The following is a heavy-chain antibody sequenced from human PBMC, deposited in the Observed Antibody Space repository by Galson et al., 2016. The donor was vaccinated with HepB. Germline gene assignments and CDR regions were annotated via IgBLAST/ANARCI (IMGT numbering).Heavy chain of an antibody. V-gene: IGHV3-53*01. CDR1: GFSINTNY. Sequence: SLRLSCAASGFSINTNYMSWVRQAPGKGLEWVSVIYSGGSTYYADSVKGRFTISRDNARNTLYLQMNNLKAEDTAVYYCARAVWFDVAFDYWGQGTLVTVSS. CDR3: ARAVWFDVAFDY. CDR2: IYSGGST. D-gene: IGHD3-10*01. J-gene: IGHJ4*02.